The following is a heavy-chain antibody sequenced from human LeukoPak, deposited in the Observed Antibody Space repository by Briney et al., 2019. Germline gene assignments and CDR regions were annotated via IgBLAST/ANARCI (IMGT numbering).Heavy chain of an antibody. CDR1: GFTFSSYS. CDR2: ISSSSSYI. CDR3: ARGIGSWYFSGVGYFDY. V-gene: IGHV3-21*01. Sequence: GGSLRLSCAASGFTFSSYSMNWVRQAPGKGLEWVSSISSSSSYIYYADSVKGRFTISRDNAKNSLYLQMNSLRAEDTAVYYCARGIGSWYFSGVGYFDYWGQGTLVTVSS. D-gene: IGHD6-13*01. J-gene: IGHJ4*02.